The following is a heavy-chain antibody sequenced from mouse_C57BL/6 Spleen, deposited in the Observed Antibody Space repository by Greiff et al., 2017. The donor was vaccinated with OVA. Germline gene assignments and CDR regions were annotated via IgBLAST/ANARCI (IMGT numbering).Heavy chain of an antibody. CDR3: ARETLWAMDY. D-gene: IGHD6-1*01. Sequence: DVKLVESGGGLVKPGGSLKLSCAASGFTFSSYAMSWVRQTPEKRLEWVATISDGGSYTYYPDNVKGRFTISRDNAKNNLYLQMSHLKSEDTAMYYCARETLWAMDYWGQGTSVTVSS. CDR1: GFTFSSYA. J-gene: IGHJ4*01. V-gene: IGHV5-4*01. CDR2: ISDGGSYT.